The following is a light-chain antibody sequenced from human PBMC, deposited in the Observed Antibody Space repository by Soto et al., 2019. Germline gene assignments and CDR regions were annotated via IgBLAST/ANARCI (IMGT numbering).Light chain of an antibody. Sequence: EIVMTQSPVTLSVSPGGRATLSCRASQSISDTLAWYQQKPGQAPRLLIHGASTRAPGFPARFIGSGYGTDFTLTISSLQSEDFAVYYCQQYNNWPWTFGQGTKVEI. CDR1: QSISDT. CDR3: QQYNNWPWT. J-gene: IGKJ1*01. CDR2: GAS. V-gene: IGKV3-15*01.